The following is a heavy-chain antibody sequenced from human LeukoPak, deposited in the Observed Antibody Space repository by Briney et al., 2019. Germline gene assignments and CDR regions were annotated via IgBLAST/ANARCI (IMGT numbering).Heavy chain of an antibody. J-gene: IGHJ6*02. CDR2: IKSKTDGGTT. Sequence: GGSLRLSCAASGFTFSNAWMSWVRQAPGKGLEWVGRIKSKTDGGTTDYAAPVKGRFTISRDDSKNTLYLQMNSLKTEDTAVYYCTTEPERSYYYYGMDVWGQGTTVTVSS. CDR1: GFTFSNAW. V-gene: IGHV3-15*01. CDR3: TTEPERSYYYYGMDV. D-gene: IGHD1-14*01.